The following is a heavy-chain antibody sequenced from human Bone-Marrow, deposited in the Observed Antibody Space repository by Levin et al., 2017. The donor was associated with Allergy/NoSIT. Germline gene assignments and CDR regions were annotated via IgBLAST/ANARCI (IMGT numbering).Heavy chain of an antibody. V-gene: IGHV3-15*05. CDR2: IKSDGTT. J-gene: IGHJ3*01. CDR1: GFIFSITW. Sequence: GGSLRLSCTASGFIFSITWMNWVRQAPGKGLEWVGRIKSDGTTDYAAPVKGRFIISRDDSKDTLYLQMNSLRDEDTAVYYCTADTYASNGQAYDFWGQGTVVTVSS. CDR3: TADTYASNGQAYDF. D-gene: IGHD2-2*01.